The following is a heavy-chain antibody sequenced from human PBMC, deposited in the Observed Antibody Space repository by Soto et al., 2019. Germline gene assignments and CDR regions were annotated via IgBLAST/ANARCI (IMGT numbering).Heavy chain of an antibody. D-gene: IGHD5-18*01. Sequence: GGSLRLSCAASGFTFGSSAMSWVRQAPGKGLEWVSAISGSGGTTYYADSVKGRFTISRDNSKNTLYLQMNSLRAEDTAVYYCAKRETAMAFDYWGQGTLVTVSS. CDR3: AKRETAMAFDY. CDR2: ISGSGGTT. CDR1: GFTFGSSA. V-gene: IGHV3-23*01. J-gene: IGHJ4*02.